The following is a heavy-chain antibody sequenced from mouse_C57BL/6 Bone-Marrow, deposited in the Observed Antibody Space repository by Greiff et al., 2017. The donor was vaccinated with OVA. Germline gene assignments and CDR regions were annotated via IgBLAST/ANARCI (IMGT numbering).Heavy chain of an antibody. CDR1: GYTFTDHT. J-gene: IGHJ1*03. CDR2: IYPRDGST. CDR3: AREEYGWYGGNYGYFDV. V-gene: IGHV1-78*01. Sequence: QVQLQQSDAELVKPGASVKISCKVSGYTFTDHTIHWMKQRPEQGLEWIGYIYPRDGSTKYNEKFKGKATLTADKPASSTAYMQLNSLTSEESAVYFCAREEYGWYGGNYGYFDVWGTGTTVTVSS. D-gene: IGHD1-1*02.